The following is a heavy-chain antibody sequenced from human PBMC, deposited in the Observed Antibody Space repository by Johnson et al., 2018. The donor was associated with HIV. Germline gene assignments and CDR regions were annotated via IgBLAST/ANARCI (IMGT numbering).Heavy chain of an antibody. CDR1: GFTFSSYW. Sequence: VQLVESGGGVVQPGRSLRLSCAASGFTFSSYWMHWVRQAPGKGLVWVSRISSDGSSTYYADSVKGRFTISRDNAKNTMYLQMNSLRAEDTAVYYCARVGRVYDSSGYAIDAFDIWGQGTMVTVSS. J-gene: IGHJ3*02. V-gene: IGHV3-74*02. CDR2: ISSDGSST. CDR3: ARVGRVYDSSGYAIDAFDI. D-gene: IGHD3-22*01.